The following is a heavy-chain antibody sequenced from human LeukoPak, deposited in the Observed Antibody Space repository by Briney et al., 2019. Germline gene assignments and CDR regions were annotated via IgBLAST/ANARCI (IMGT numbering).Heavy chain of an antibody. V-gene: IGHV3-73*01. J-gene: IGHJ4*02. D-gene: IGHD3-22*01. CDR2: IRSKANSYAT. CDR1: GFTFSGSA. CDR3: TRPDYYDSSGYQAVY. Sequence: TGGSLRLSCAASGFTFSGSAMHWVRQASGKGLEWVGRIRSKANSYATAYAASVKGRFTISRDDSKNTAYLQMNSLKTEDTAVYYCTRPDYYDSSGYQAVYWGQGTLVTVSS.